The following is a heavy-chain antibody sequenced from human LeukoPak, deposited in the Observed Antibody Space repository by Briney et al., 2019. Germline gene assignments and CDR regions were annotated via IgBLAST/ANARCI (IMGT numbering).Heavy chain of an antibody. CDR1: GFTFSSYA. CDR3: ARTHYGGNSYYYYYGMDV. J-gene: IGHJ6*02. D-gene: IGHD4-23*01. Sequence: GGSLRLSCAASGFTFSSYAMHWVRQAPGKGLEWVAVISYDGSNKYYADSVKGRFTISRDNSKNTLYLQMSSLRAEDTAVYCCARTHYGGNSYYYYYGMDVWGQGTTVTVSS. CDR2: ISYDGSNK. V-gene: IGHV3-30-3*01.